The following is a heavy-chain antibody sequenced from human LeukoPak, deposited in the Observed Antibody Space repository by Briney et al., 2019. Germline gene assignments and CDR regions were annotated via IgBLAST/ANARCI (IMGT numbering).Heavy chain of an antibody. Sequence: GGSLRLSCTASGFTFGDYAMSWVRQAPGKGLEWVGFIRSKAYGGTTEYAASAKGRFTISRDDSKSIAYLQMNSLKTEDTAVYYCTRDRRVGYYDSSGYSVGYWGQGTLVTVSS. V-gene: IGHV3-49*04. CDR1: GFTFGDYA. CDR2: IRSKAYGGTT. D-gene: IGHD3-22*01. J-gene: IGHJ4*02. CDR3: TRDRRVGYYDSSGYSVGY.